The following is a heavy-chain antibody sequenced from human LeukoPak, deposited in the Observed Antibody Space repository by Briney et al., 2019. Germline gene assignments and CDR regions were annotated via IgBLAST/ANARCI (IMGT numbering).Heavy chain of an antibody. J-gene: IGHJ3*02. Sequence: GASVKVSCKASGYTFISYGISWVRQAPGQGLEWMGWISAYNGNTNYAQNLQGRVTMTTDTSTNTAYMELRSLRSGDTAVYYCARDTPDDTSSPFDIWGQGTVVTVSS. CDR3: ARDTPDDTSSPFDI. CDR1: GYTFISYG. CDR2: ISAYNGNT. V-gene: IGHV1-18*01. D-gene: IGHD6-6*01.